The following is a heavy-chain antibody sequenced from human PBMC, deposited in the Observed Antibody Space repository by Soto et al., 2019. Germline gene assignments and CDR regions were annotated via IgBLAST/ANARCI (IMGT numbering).Heavy chain of an antibody. V-gene: IGHV1-18*01. CDR1: GYTFTSYG. Sequence: QVQLVQSGAEVKKPGASVKVSCKASGYTFTSYGISWGRQAPGQGLEWMGWISAYNGNTNYAQKLQGRVTMTTDTSTSTAYMELRSLRSDDTAVYYCARDIVPGGYYYYGMDVWGQGTTVTVSS. CDR3: ARDIVPGGYYYYGMDV. CDR2: ISAYNGNT. J-gene: IGHJ6*02. D-gene: IGHD2-15*01.